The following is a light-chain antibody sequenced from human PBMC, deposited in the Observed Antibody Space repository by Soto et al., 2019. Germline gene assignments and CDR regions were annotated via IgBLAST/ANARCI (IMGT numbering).Light chain of an antibody. Sequence: EIALTQSPGTLSLSPGERAPLAWRASQSVSNNYLAWYQQKPGQAPRLLIYGASNRATGIPDRFSGSGSGTDFTLTISRLEPEDFAVYYCQQYGSSGTFGQGTKVDI. CDR2: GAS. CDR3: QQYGSSGT. CDR1: QSVSNNY. V-gene: IGKV3-20*01. J-gene: IGKJ1*01.